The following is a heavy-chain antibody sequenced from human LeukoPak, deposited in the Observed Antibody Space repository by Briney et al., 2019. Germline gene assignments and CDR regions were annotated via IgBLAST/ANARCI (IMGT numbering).Heavy chain of an antibody. D-gene: IGHD2-15*01. Sequence: GGSLRLSCAASGFSLSISEMGWVREAPGKGLEWIAPIGLSSSYISYADSVKGRFTISRDNGESTVYLQMNSLRAEDTAVYFCARERSYFSGATCALDLGGQGPLVTVSA. CDR2: IGLSSSYI. J-gene: IGHJ5*02. CDR3: ARERSYFSGATCALDL. CDR1: GFSLSISE. V-gene: IGHV3-21*01.